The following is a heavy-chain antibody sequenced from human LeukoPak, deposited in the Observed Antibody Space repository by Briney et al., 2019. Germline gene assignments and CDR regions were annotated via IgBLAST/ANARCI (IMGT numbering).Heavy chain of an antibody. J-gene: IGHJ4*02. Sequence: GRSLRCSGAASGFTFDRYAMHWVRQAPGKGLEWVSFISYDGNNKYYADSVKGRFTISRDNSKHTMYLQMNSLSAEDTAVYFCARDAGVSDYWGQGTPVTVSS. CDR1: GFTFDRYA. V-gene: IGHV3-30*04. D-gene: IGHD6-13*01. CDR2: ISYDGNNK. CDR3: ARDAGVSDY.